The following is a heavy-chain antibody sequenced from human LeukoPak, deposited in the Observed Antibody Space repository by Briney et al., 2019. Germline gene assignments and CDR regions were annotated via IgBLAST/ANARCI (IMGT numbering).Heavy chain of an antibody. CDR3: ARAAYCSSTSCYGDAFDI. V-gene: IGHV4-4*07. CDR2: IYTSGST. J-gene: IGHJ3*02. D-gene: IGHD2-2*01. CDR1: GGSISSYY. Sequence: PSETLSLTCTVYGGSISSYYWSWIRQPAGKGLEWIGRIYTSGSTNYNPSLKSRVTMSVDTSKNQFSLKLSSVTAAGTAVYYCARAAYCSSTSCYGDAFDIWGQGTMVTVSS.